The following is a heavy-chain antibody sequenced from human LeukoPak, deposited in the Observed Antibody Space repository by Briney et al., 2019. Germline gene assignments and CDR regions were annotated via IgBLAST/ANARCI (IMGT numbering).Heavy chain of an antibody. J-gene: IGHJ4*02. CDR3: ARSIPYGTTWYGRSDY. CDR1: GFPFSSYS. V-gene: IGHV3-7*03. CDR2: IKPDGTTK. Sequence: GGSLRLSCAATGFPFSSYSMTWVRQAPGKGLEWVANIKPDGTTKFYVGSVKGRFTISRDNALNSLYLQMNSLRAEDTAIYYCARSIPYGTTWYGRSDYWGQGTLVTVSS. D-gene: IGHD6-13*01.